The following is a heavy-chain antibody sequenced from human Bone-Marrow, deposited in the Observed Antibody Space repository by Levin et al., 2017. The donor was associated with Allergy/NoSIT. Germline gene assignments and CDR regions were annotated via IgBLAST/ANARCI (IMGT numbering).Heavy chain of an antibody. J-gene: IGHJ6*03. CDR2: IYYSGST. V-gene: IGHV4-59*01. D-gene: IGHD3-10*01. CDR3: ARGATMVRGAVQYYYYYYMDV. Sequence: SQTLSLTCTVSGGSISSYYWSWIRQPPGKGLEWIGYIYYSGSTNYNPSLKSRVTISVDTSKNQFSLKLSSVTAADTAVYYCARGATMVRGAVQYYYYYYMDVWGKGTTVTVSS. CDR1: GGSISSYY.